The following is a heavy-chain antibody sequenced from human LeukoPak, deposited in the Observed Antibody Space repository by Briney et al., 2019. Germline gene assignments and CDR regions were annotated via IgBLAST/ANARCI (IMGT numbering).Heavy chain of an antibody. Sequence: PSETLSLTCTVSGYSISSGYYWGWIRQPPGKGLEWIGSIYYSGSTYYSPSLKSRVTMSVDTSKNKISLKLRSVTAADTAVYYCARDRLLWFGELDYWGQGTLVIVSS. CDR1: GYSISSGYY. V-gene: IGHV4-38-2*02. D-gene: IGHD3-10*01. CDR3: ARDRLLWFGELDY. CDR2: IYYSGST. J-gene: IGHJ4*02.